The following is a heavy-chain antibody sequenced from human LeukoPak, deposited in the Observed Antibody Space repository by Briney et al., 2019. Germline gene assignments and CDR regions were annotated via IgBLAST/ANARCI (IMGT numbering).Heavy chain of an antibody. D-gene: IGHD4/OR15-4a*01. Sequence: GGSLRLSCTVSGFTVSSNSMSWVRQAPGKGLEWVSFIYNSSRIHYSDSVKGRFTISRDNSKNTLYLQMNSLRAEDTAVYYCARRAGAYSHPYDYWGQGTLVTVSS. CDR1: GFTVSSNS. CDR3: ARRAGAYSHPYDY. V-gene: IGHV3-53*01. CDR2: IYNSSRI. J-gene: IGHJ4*02.